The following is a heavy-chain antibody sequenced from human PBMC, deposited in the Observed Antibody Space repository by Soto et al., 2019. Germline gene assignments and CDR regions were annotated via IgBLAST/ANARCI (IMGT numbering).Heavy chain of an antibody. CDR2: IYWDDDK. CDR1: GFSLSTSGVG. Sequence: QITLKESGPTLVKPTQTLTLACTFYGFSLSTSGVGVGWIRQPPGKALEWLALIYWDDDKRYNPSLNSRLTITKDTSKNQVVLTMTNMDPVDTATYYCAHSPPAGYYYGSGTTPFAYWGQGTLVTVSS. V-gene: IGHV2-5*02. CDR3: AHSPPAGYYYGSGTTPFAY. D-gene: IGHD3-10*01. J-gene: IGHJ4*02.